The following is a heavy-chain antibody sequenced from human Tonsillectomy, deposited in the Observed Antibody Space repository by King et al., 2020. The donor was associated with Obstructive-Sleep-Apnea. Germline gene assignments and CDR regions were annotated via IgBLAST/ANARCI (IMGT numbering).Heavy chain of an antibody. CDR2: INHSGST. CDR3: ARRGYYGSGSLTYNWLDP. J-gene: IGHJ5*02. D-gene: IGHD3-10*01. CDR1: GGSFSGYY. V-gene: IGHV4-34*01. Sequence: VQLQQWGAGLLKPSETLSLTCAVYGGSFSGYYWSWIRQPPGKGLEWIGEINHSGSTNYNPSLKSRVTISVDPSKNQFSLELSSLTAADTAVYYCARRGYYGSGSLTYNWLDPWGQGTLVTVSS.